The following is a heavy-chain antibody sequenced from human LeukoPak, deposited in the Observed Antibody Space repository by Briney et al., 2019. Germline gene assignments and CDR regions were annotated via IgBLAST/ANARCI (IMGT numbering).Heavy chain of an antibody. CDR3: AKQLRYFDWLPAAGDY. V-gene: IGHV3-23*01. J-gene: IGHJ4*02. CDR1: GFTFSSYA. D-gene: IGHD3-9*01. Sequence: PGGSLRLSCAASGFTFSSYAMSWVRQAPGKGLEWVSAISGSGGSTYYADSVKGRFTISRDNSKNTLYLQMNSLRAEDTAVYYCAKQLRYFDWLPAAGDYWGQGTLVTVSS. CDR2: ISGSGGST.